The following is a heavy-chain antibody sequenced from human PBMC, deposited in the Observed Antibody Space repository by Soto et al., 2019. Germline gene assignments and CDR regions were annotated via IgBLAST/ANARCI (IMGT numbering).Heavy chain of an antibody. J-gene: IGHJ5*02. Sequence: SETLSLTCTVSGDSISGGASFWIWIRQPPGKGLEWIANVYYSGSSYYNPSLKSRLTISVDTTKNQFTLQLKSMTAADTAVYYCAKLSCTSSTCYFPGWFDPWGQGTLVTVSS. CDR2: VYYSGSS. CDR3: AKLSCTSSTCYFPGWFDP. CDR1: GDSISGGASF. V-gene: IGHV4-31*03. D-gene: IGHD2-2*01.